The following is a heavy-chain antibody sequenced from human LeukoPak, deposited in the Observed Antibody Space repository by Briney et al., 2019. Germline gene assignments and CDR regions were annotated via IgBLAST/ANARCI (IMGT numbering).Heavy chain of an antibody. CDR2: IYYSGST. CDR3: ARHPYCSSTSCPIGY. J-gene: IGHJ4*02. D-gene: IGHD2-2*01. CDR1: GGSISSYY. Sequence: SETLSLTCTVSGGSISSYYWSWIRQPPGKGLEWIGYIYYSGSTNYDPSLKSRVTISVDTSKNQFSLKLSSVTAADTAVYYCARHPYCSSTSCPIGYWGQGTLITVSS. V-gene: IGHV4-59*08.